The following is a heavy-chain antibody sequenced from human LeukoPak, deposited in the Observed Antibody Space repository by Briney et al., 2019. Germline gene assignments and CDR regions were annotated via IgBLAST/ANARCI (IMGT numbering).Heavy chain of an antibody. CDR1: GGSISSYY. CDR2: INHSGST. Sequence: SETLSLTCTVSGGSISSYYWSWIRQPPGKGLEWIGEINHSGSTNYNPSLKSRVTISVDTSKNQFSLKLSSVTAADTAVYYCARDDPSRHCSSTSCSHYYYGMDVWGQGTTVTVSS. J-gene: IGHJ6*02. D-gene: IGHD2-2*01. CDR3: ARDDPSRHCSSTSCSHYYYGMDV. V-gene: IGHV4-34*01.